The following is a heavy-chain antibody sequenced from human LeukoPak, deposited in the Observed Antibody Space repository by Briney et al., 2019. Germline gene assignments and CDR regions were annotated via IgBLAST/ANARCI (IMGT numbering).Heavy chain of an antibody. CDR2: INSDGSST. D-gene: IGHD3/OR15-3a*01. Sequence: WGSLRLSCAASGFTFSSYWMHWVRQAPGKGLVWVSRINSDGSSTSDADSVTGRFTITRDTAKNKLYLQMNSLRAEDTAVYDCARGRTIDYWGQGTMVSVSS. CDR3: ARGRTIDY. CDR1: GFTFSSYW. J-gene: IGHJ4*02. V-gene: IGHV3-74*01.